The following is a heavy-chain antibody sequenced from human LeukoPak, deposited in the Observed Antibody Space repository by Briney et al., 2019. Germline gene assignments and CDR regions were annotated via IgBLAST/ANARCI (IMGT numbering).Heavy chain of an antibody. J-gene: IGHJ6*02. CDR3: ARCPLKYYYGMDV. CDR2: IYSGGST. Sequence: GGSLRLSCAASGFIVSSYYMSWVRQAPGKELEWVSVIYSGGSTYYADSVKGRFTISRDNSKNTVYLQMSSLRAEDTAIYYCARCPLKYYYGMDVWGQGTTVTVSS. D-gene: IGHD6-6*01. CDR1: GFIVSSYY. V-gene: IGHV3-53*01.